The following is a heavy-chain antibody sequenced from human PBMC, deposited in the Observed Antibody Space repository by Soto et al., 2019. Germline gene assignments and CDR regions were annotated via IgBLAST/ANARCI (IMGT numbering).Heavy chain of an antibody. D-gene: IGHD2-21*01. Sequence: QVQLVQSGAEVKKPGASVKVSCKASGYSFTRHDINWVRQAPGQGLEWMGWINPSSGNTGYAQRFLGRLTMTTDTSTSTAYIELSGLKAEDTAIYYCAREGILCSGVIVFYCMDVWGQGTTVTVPS. CDR2: INPSSGNT. V-gene: IGHV1-8*01. J-gene: IGHJ6*02. CDR1: GYSFTRHD. CDR3: AREGILCSGVIVFYCMDV.